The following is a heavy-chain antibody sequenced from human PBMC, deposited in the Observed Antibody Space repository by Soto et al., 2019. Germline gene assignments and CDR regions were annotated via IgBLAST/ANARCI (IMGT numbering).Heavy chain of an antibody. J-gene: IGHJ4*02. Sequence: QVQLQQWGAGLLKPSETLSLTCAVYGGPFIGYYWSWIRQPPGKGLERIGEINHSGRTNYNPSLKSRVTISVDTSKNQFTLRLSSVTAADTAVYYCAIGVRGGSRSWYVYWGQGTLVTVS. CDR3: AIGVRGGSRSWYVY. V-gene: IGHV4-34*02. CDR2: INHSGRT. CDR1: GGPFIGYY. D-gene: IGHD6-13*01.